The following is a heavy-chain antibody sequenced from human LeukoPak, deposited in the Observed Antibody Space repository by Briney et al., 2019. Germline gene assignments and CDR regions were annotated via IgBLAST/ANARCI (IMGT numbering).Heavy chain of an antibody. CDR1: GFTFSRYW. V-gene: IGHV3-7*04. D-gene: IGHD4-17*01. CDR2: IKQDGSEK. J-gene: IGHJ4*02. Sequence: PGGSLRLSCAASGFTFSRYWMGWARQAPGKGPEWVANIKQDGSEKYYVDSVKGRFTISRDNAKNSLHLQMNSLRAEDTAVYYCARGSGDYVFYWGQGTLVTVSS. CDR3: ARGSGDYVFY.